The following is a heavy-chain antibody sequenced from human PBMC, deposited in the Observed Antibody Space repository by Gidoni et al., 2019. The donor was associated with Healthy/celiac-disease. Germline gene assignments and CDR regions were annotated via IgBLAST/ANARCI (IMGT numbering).Heavy chain of an antibody. CDR1: GFTFSSYS. CDR3: ASMHVDTAILATNWFDP. V-gene: IGHV3-21*01. D-gene: IGHD5-18*01. Sequence: EVQLVESGGGLVKPGGCLRLSCAASGFTFSSYSMNWVRHAPGKGLECVSSISSSSSYIYYADSVKGRFTISRDNAKNSLYLQMNSLRAEDTAVYYCASMHVDTAILATNWFDPWGQGTLVTVSS. CDR2: ISSSSSYI. J-gene: IGHJ5*02.